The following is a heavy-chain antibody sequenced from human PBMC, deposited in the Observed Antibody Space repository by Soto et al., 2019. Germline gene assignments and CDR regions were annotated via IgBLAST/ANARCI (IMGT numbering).Heavy chain of an antibody. J-gene: IGHJ4*02. CDR3: ASERSAQYFDF. D-gene: IGHD1-26*01. CDR1: GGTFSSHG. V-gene: IGHV1-69*06. Sequence: QVQLVQSGTVVQRRGSSVKVSCQASGGTFSSHGMAWVRQAPGQGLEWMGGIIPTFGTPTYAPKFQGRVTITADKSTNTAYMELSRLRSEDTAVYYCASERSAQYFDFWGQGNLITVSS. CDR2: IIPTFGTP.